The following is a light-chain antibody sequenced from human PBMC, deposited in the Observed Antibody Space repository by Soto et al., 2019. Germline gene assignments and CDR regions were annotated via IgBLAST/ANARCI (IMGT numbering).Light chain of an antibody. CDR3: SSYTTTNTYV. CDR2: EVS. J-gene: IGLJ1*01. Sequence: QSVLTQPASVSGSPGQSITISCTGSSSDVGGYNYVCWYQQHPGKAPKLMIYEVSNRPSGVSNRFSGSNSGNTASLTISGLQPEDEADYYYSSYTTTNTYVFGTGTKVTVL. V-gene: IGLV2-14*01. CDR1: SSDVGGYNY.